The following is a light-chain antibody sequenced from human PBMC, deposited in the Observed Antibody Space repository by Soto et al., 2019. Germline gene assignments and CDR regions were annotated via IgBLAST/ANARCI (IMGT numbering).Light chain of an antibody. Sequence: QSALTQPASVSGSPGQSITISCTGTSSDVGGYNYVSWYQQHPGKAPKLMIYEVSNLPSGVSNRFSGSKSGNTASLTISGLQAEDAADYYCSSYTSSSTRVFGGGTKLTVL. V-gene: IGLV2-14*01. CDR3: SSYTSSSTRV. CDR2: EVS. CDR1: SSDVGGYNY. J-gene: IGLJ3*02.